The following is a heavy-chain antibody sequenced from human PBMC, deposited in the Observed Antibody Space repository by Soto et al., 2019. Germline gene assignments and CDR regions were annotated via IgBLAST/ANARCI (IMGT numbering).Heavy chain of an antibody. V-gene: IGHV3-30*18. Sequence: QVQLVESGGGVVQPGRSLRLSCAASGFTFSRYGMHWVRQAPGKGLEWVAVISYDGSNKYYADSVKGRFTISRDNSKNTLYLQMNSLRAEDTAVYYCAKDALSSGWFYFDYWGQGTLVTVSS. J-gene: IGHJ4*02. CDR3: AKDALSSGWFYFDY. CDR2: ISYDGSNK. D-gene: IGHD6-19*01. CDR1: GFTFSRYG.